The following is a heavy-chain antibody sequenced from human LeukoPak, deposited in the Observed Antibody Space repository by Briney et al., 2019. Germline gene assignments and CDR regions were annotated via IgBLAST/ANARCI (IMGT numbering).Heavy chain of an antibody. J-gene: IGHJ4*02. CDR2: ISSGSSTI. D-gene: IGHD2-15*01. V-gene: IGHV3-48*02. CDR1: GFTFSNYA. CDR3: WVVAATGGLWTFDY. Sequence: TGGSLRLSCAASGFTFSNYAMSWVRQAPGKGLEWVSYISSGSSTIYYADSMKGRFTISRDNAKNSLYLQMNSLRDEDTAVYYCWVVAATGGLWTFDYWGQGTLVAVSS.